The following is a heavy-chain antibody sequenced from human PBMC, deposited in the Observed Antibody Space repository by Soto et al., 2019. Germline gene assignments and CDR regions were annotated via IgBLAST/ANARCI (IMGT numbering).Heavy chain of an antibody. V-gene: IGHV4-39*01. D-gene: IGHD2-8*01. CDR3: ARLARYCTNGVCYTFYFDY. CDR1: GGSISSSIYY. Sequence: QLQLQESGPGLVKPSETLSLTCAVSGGSISSSIYYCGWIRQPPGKGLEWIGNFYYGGSTYYNPSLKSRVTISVDTSKKQFSLKLSSVTAADTAVYYCARLARYCTNGVCYTFYFDYWGQGTLVTVSS. J-gene: IGHJ4*02. CDR2: FYYGGST.